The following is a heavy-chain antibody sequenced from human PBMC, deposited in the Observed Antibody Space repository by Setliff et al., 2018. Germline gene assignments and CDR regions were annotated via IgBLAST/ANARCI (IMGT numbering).Heavy chain of an antibody. V-gene: IGHV1-69*10. D-gene: IGHD2-15*01. Sequence: SVKVSCKASGGTFSSYAISWVRQAPGQGLEWMGGIIPILGIANYAQKFQGRVTITADKSTSTAYMELSSLRSEDTAVYYCVRRYCSGGSCLEYYYYGMDVWGQGTTVTVSS. CDR3: VRRYCSGGSCLEYYYYGMDV. CDR2: IIPILGIA. J-gene: IGHJ6*02. CDR1: GGTFSSYA.